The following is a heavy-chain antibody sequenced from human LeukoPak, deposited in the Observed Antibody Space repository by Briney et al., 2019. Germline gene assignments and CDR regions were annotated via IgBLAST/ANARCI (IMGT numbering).Heavy chain of an antibody. D-gene: IGHD6-13*01. J-gene: IGHJ4*02. Sequence: GGSLRLSCAASGFTFSNYWMSWVRQAPGKGLEWVANIKEDGSEKYYVDSVKGRFTISRDNARNSLHLQMNSLRAEDTAVYYCASGRQLGYWGQGTLVTVSS. CDR1: GFTFSNYW. V-gene: IGHV3-7*01. CDR2: IKEDGSEK. CDR3: ASGRQLGY.